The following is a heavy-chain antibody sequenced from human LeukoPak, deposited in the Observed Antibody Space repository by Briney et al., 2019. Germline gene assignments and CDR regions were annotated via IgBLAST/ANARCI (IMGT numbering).Heavy chain of an antibody. CDR1: GGSISSGGYS. CDR2: IYHSGST. V-gene: IGHV4-30-2*01. J-gene: IGHJ6*02. Sequence: SETLSLTCAVSGGSISSGGYSWSWIRQPPGKGLEWIGYIYHSGSTYYNPSLKSRVTISVDRSKSQFSLKLSSVTAADTAVYYCARDALGVDVWGQGTTVTVSS. D-gene: IGHD1-26*01. CDR3: ARDALGVDV.